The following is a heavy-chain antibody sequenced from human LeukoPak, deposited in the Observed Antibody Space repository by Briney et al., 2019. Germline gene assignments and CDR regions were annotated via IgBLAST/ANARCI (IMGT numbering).Heavy chain of an antibody. V-gene: IGHV1-2*02. D-gene: IGHD3-10*01. CDR3: ARDASWGFGDDAFDF. CDR2: INPNSGGT. CDR1: GYTLTVYY. Sequence: ASVKVSSKASGYTLTVYYMHWVRQAPGQGREWMGWINPNSGGTNYAQKFQGRVTMTRDTSISTVYMELSRLRSDDTAVYYCARDASWGFGDDAFDFWGQGTMVTVSS. J-gene: IGHJ3*01.